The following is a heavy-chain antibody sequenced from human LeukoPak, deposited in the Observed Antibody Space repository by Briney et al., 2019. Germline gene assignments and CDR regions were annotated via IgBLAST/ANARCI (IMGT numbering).Heavy chain of an antibody. V-gene: IGHV1-46*01. J-gene: IGHJ3*02. CDR2: INPSGGST. CDR3: ARVGRAAFDI. Sequence: ASVKVSCKASGYTFTSYGISWVRQAPGQGLEWMGIINPSGGSTSYAQKFQGRVTMTRDTSTSTVYMELSSLRSEDTAVYYCARVGRAAFDIWGQGTMVTVSS. CDR1: GYTFTSYG.